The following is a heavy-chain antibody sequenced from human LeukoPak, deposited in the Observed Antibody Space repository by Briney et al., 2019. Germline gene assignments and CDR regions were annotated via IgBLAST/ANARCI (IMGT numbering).Heavy chain of an antibody. D-gene: IGHD3-16*01. CDR1: GGSISSSSYY. CDR3: ARHSFLAPYAGEYYFDY. J-gene: IGHJ4*02. CDR2: IYYSGST. Sequence: PSETLSLTCTVSGGSISSSSYYWGWIRQPPGKGLEWIGSIYYSGSTYYNPSLKSRVTISVDTSKNQFSLKLSSVTAADPAVYYCARHSFLAPYAGEYYFDYWGQGTLVTVSS. V-gene: IGHV4-39*01.